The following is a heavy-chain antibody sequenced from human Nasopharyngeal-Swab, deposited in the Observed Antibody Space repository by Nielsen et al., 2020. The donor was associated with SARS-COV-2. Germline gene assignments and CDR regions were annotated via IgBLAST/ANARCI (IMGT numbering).Heavy chain of an antibody. V-gene: IGHV1-46*01. CDR2: INPTDGST. CDR1: GYTFTSYY. J-gene: IGHJ6*02. D-gene: IGHD1-7*01. CDR3: ARVLPFRITGTSGMDV. Sequence: SVKVSCKASGYTFTSYYLHWVRQAPGQGLEWMGLINPTDGSTSYAQKFEGRVTMTRVTSTSTVYMELNSLRSEDTAVYYCARVLPFRITGTSGMDVWGQGTTVTVSS.